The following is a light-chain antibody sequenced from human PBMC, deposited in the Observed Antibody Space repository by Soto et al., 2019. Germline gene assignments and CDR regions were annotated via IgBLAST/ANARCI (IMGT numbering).Light chain of an antibody. CDR2: WAS. CDR3: QQYYSTPLT. Sequence: DIVMTQSPDSLAVSLGERATINCKSSQSVLYNSNNKNYLAWYQQKPGQPPELLIYWASTRESGVPDRFSGSGSGTDFTLTISSLQAEDVAVYYCQQYYSTPLTFGPGTKVGIK. CDR1: QSVLYNSNNKNY. J-gene: IGKJ3*01. V-gene: IGKV4-1*01.